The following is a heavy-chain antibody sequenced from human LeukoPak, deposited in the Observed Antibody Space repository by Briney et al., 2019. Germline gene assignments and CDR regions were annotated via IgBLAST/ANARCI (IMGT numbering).Heavy chain of an antibody. D-gene: IGHD1-1*01. CDR3: ARYNWNDANFDY. J-gene: IGHJ4*02. CDR1: GFTFSSYS. Sequence: GGSLRLSCAASGFTFSSYSMNWVRQAPGKGLEWVSAISGSGGSTYYADSVKGRFTISRDNSKNTLYLQMNSLRAEDTAVYYCARYNWNDANFDYWGQGTLVTVSS. V-gene: IGHV3-23*01. CDR2: ISGSGGST.